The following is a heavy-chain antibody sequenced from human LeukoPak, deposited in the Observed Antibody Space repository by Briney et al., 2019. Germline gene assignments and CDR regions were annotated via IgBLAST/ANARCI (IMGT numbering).Heavy chain of an antibody. Sequence: SVKVSCKASGGTFSSYAISWVRQAPGQGLEWMGGIIPIFGTANYAQKFQGRVTITADESTSTAYMELSSLRSEDTAVYYCARAVELMVYAEDWFDPWGQGTLVTVSS. CDR1: GGTFSSYA. J-gene: IGHJ5*02. D-gene: IGHD2-8*01. CDR3: ARAVELMVYAEDWFDP. CDR2: IIPIFGTA. V-gene: IGHV1-69*01.